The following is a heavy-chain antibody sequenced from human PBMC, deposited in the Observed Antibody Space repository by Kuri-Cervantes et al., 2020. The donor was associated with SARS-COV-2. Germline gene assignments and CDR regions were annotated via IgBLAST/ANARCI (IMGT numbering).Heavy chain of an antibody. CDR2: ISSDGKNK. D-gene: IGHD2-21*01. J-gene: IGHJ4*02. CDR1: GFNFSTTD. V-gene: IGHV3-30*03. CDR3: ATDRAGVHDF. Sequence: GESLKISCVASGFNFSTTDMNWVRQAPGKGLEWVTFISSDGKNKKCMASGKGRFTISRDNSQNTLHLQMKSLRDEDTAIYYCATDRAGVHDFWCQGTLVTVSS.